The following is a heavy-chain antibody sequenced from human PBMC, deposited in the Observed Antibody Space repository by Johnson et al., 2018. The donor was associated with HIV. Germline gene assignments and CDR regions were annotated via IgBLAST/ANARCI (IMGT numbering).Heavy chain of an antibody. CDR1: GFTLDDYA. J-gene: IGHJ3*02. Sequence: VQLVESGGCLLQPGRSLRLSCAASGFTLDDYAIPLLRQSPWKGLVLVSGISWTSGTICYAVSVTGRFTISRDNAKNSLYLQMNSLRAEDTALYYCAKDKGSSSWFDAFDIWGQGTMVTVSS. CDR2: ISWTSGTI. CDR3: AKDKGSSSWFDAFDI. D-gene: IGHD6-13*01. V-gene: IGHV3-9*01.